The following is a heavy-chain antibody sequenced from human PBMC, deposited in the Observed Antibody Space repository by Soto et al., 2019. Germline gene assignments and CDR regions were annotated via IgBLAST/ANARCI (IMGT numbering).Heavy chain of an antibody. CDR3: ARAGYNSSYHNWIDP. CDR2: ILTMYGTS. V-gene: IGHV1-69*06. J-gene: IGHJ5*02. CDR1: GGTFSSYA. D-gene: IGHD6-6*01. Sequence: QVQLVQSGAEVKKPGSSVKVSCKASGGTFSSYAISWVRLAPGQGLEWMGGILTMYGTSNYAQRFHGRVTISADKSTSTAYMELSSLTSEDTDVYYCARAGYNSSYHNWIDPWGQGTLVTVSS.